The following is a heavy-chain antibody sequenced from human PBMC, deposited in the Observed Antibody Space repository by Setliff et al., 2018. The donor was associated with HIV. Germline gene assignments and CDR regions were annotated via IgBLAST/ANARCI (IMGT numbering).Heavy chain of an antibody. CDR2: IYPGGARR. V-gene: IGHV1-46*01. CDR3: ARSAHDSETGY. J-gene: IGHJ4*02. D-gene: IGHD5-12*01. Sequence: ASVKVSCKASGYTFTNYYMHWVRQAPGQGLEWMRIIYPGGARRSYAQKFQGRVTMTWDTSTSTVYMELSSLRSEDTAFYYCARSAHDSETGYWGQGTLVTVSS. CDR1: GYTFTNYY.